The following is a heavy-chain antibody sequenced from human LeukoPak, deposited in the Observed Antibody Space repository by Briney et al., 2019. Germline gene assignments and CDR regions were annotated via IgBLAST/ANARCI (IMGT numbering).Heavy chain of an antibody. J-gene: IGHJ4*02. CDR1: GFTFDDYA. CDR3: AKGMYYDFWSGTAHFDY. D-gene: IGHD3-3*01. Sequence: GGSLRLSCAASGFTFDDYAMHWVRQAPGKGLEWVSGISWNSGSIGYADSVKGRFTISRDNAKNSLYLQMNSLRAEDTALYYCAKGMYYDFWSGTAHFDYWGQGTLVTVSS. V-gene: IGHV3-9*01. CDR2: ISWNSGSI.